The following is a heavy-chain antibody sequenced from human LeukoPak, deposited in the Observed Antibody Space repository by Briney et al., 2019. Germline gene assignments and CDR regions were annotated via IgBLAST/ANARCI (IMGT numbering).Heavy chain of an antibody. V-gene: IGHV3-15*01. D-gene: IGHD3-22*01. CDR3: TRSSGYYNY. Sequence: GGSLRLSCAASGFTFSDYYVSWVRQAPGKGLEWVGRIKSKTDGGTTDYAAPVKGRFTISRDDSKNTLYLQMNSLKTEDTAVYYCTRSSGYYNYWGQGTLVTVSS. J-gene: IGHJ4*02. CDR2: IKSKTDGGTT. CDR1: GFTFSDYY.